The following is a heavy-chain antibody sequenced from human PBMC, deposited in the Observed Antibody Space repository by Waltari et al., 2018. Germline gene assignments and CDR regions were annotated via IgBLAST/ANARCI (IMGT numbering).Heavy chain of an antibody. V-gene: IGHV4-38-2*02. CDR3: ARGRSSSSMVDY. J-gene: IGHJ4*02. CDR1: GYSISSGYY. Sequence: PGLVKPSETLSLTCTVSGYSISSGYYWGWIRQPPGKGLEWIGSIYHSGSTYYNPSLKSRVTISVDTSKNQFSLKLSSVTAADTAVYYCARGRSSSSMVDYWGQGTLVTVSS. D-gene: IGHD6-6*01. CDR2: IYHSGST.